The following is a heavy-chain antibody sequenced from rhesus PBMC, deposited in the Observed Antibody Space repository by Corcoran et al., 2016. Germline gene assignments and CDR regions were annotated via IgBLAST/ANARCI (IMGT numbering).Heavy chain of an antibody. CDR3: ARGADYYGTGYFDY. CDR1: GASISSPW. Sequence: QVQLQESGPGLVKPSETLSITCTVSGASISSPWWSWIRQPPGKGLEWIGEINGNRGSTNYNPSLKSRVTISKDASKNQFSLMLGSVTAADTAVYYCARGADYYGTGYFDYWGQGVLVTVSS. J-gene: IGHJ4*01. V-gene: IGHV4-80*01. CDR2: INGNRGST. D-gene: IGHD3-28*01.